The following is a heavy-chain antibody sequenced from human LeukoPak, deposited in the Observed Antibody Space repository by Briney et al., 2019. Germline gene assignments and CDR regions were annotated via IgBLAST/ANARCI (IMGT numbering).Heavy chain of an antibody. CDR1: GLTFSSYG. CDR3: ARSRSIATNPIIDY. CDR2: ISYDGSNK. D-gene: IGHD6-13*01. J-gene: IGHJ4*02. Sequence: GRSLRLSCAASGLTFSSYGMHWVRQAPGKGLEWVAVISYDGSNKYYADSVKGRFTISRDNSKNTLYLQMNSLRAEDTAVYYCARSRSIATNPIIDYWGQGTLVTVSS. V-gene: IGHV3-30*03.